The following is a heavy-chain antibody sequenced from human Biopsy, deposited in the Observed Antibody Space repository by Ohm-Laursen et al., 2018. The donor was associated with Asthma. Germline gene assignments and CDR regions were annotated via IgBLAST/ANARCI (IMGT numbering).Heavy chain of an antibody. CDR2: MYYGETT. D-gene: IGHD2-2*01. CDR3: ARHDHRWDTYADF. Sequence: SETLSLTCSVSGDSFTYPAYYWGWIRQPPGKGLEWIGSMYYGETTYYSPSLKSRVTISVDTSKNQFSLILSSVTAADTAVYYCARHDHRWDTYADFWGQGTLVTVSS. J-gene: IGHJ4*02. V-gene: IGHV4-39*01. CDR1: GDSFTYPAYY.